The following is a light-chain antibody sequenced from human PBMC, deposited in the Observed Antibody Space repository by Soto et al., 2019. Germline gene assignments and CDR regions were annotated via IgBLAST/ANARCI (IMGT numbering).Light chain of an antibody. CDR3: QQFNSYPLT. Sequence: DIHLTQSPSFLSASVGDRVTITCRASQGIASSLAGYQQKAGKAPKLLIYGASTLETGVPSRFSGSGPGTEFTLTISSLQPEDFGIYYCQQFNSYPLTFGGGTKVEIK. CDR2: GAS. J-gene: IGKJ4*01. V-gene: IGKV1-9*01. CDR1: QGIASS.